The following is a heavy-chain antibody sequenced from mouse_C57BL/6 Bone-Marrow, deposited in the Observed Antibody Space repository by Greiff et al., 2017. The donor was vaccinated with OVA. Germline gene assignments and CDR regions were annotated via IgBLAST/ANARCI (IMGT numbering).Heavy chain of an antibody. J-gene: IGHJ3*01. CDR2: FYPGSGSI. CDR3: AIHEQDYYGSSQAWFAY. Sequence: QVQLQQSGAELVKPGASVKLSCKASGYTFTEYTIHWVKQRPGQGLEWIGWFYPGSGSIKYNEKFKDKATLTADKSSSTVYMELSRLTSEDSAVYFCAIHEQDYYGSSQAWFAYWGQGTLVTVSA. CDR1: GYTFTEYT. D-gene: IGHD1-1*01. V-gene: IGHV1-62-2*01.